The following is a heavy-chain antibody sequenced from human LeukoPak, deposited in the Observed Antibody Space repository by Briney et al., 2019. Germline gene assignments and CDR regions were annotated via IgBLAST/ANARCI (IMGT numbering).Heavy chain of an antibody. CDR1: GFTFSSYA. V-gene: IGHV3-23*01. CDR3: AKSRSGSANWALQIFDN. Sequence: GGSLRLSCAASGFTFSSYAMSWVRQAPGKGLEWVSAISGSGGSTYYADHVRGRFTISRDNSNNTLYVQMNSLRAEDTALYYCAKSRSGSANWALQIFDNWGQGTLVTVSS. D-gene: IGHD1-1*01. J-gene: IGHJ4*02. CDR2: ISGSGGST.